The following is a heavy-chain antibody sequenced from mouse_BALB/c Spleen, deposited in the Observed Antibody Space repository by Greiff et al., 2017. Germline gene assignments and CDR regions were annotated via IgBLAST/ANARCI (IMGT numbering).Heavy chain of an antibody. Sequence: VQLQQSGAELAKPGASVKMSCKASGYTFTSYWMHWVKQRPGQGLEWIGYINPSTGYTEYNQKFKDKATLTADKSSSTAYMQLSSLTSEDSAVYYCARRRYGSHAMDYWGQGTSVTVSS. J-gene: IGHJ4*01. CDR2: INPSTGYT. CDR3: ARRRYGSHAMDY. D-gene: IGHD2-2*01. CDR1: GYTFTSYW. V-gene: IGHV1-7*01.